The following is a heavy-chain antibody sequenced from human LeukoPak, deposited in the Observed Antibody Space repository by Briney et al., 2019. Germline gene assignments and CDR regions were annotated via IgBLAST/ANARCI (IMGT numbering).Heavy chain of an antibody. CDR2: ISAYNGNT. CDR3: ARRRTRYYYDSSGYISGMDV. Sequence: ASVKVSCKASGYTFTSYGISWVRQAPGQGLEWMGWISAYNGNTNYAQKLQGRVTMTTDTSTSTAYMELRSLGSDDTAVYYCARRRTRYYYDSSGYISGMDVWGKGTTVTVSS. CDR1: GYTFTSYG. D-gene: IGHD3-22*01. J-gene: IGHJ6*04. V-gene: IGHV1-18*01.